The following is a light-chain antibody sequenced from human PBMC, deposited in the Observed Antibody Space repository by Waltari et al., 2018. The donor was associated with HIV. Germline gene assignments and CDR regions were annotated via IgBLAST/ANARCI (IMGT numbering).Light chain of an antibody. V-gene: IGLV2-23*02. CDR3: CSYAGDSNYV. CDR2: EVN. J-gene: IGLJ1*01. CDR1: SSDLGLYNL. Sequence: QSALTQTASVSGSLGQSIRISCSGSSSDLGLYNLVSWYQVSPGKAPKLIIHEVNKRPSGVSDRFSGSKSGKTASLTISGLQTEDEADYYCCSYAGDSNYVFGTGTKVTVL.